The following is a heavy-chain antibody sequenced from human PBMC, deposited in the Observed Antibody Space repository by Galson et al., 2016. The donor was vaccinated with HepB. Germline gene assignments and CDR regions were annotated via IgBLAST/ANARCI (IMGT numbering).Heavy chain of an antibody. V-gene: IGHV5-51*01. CDR1: GYSFTSYW. D-gene: IGHD3-16*01. CDR3: AITGGDGHSWRGYAFDG. Sequence: QSGAEVKKPGESLRISCKGSGYSFTSYWIGWVRQMPGKGLEWMGIIYPGDSDTRYSPSFQGQVTISADKSINTAYLQWSSLKASDTAMYYCAITGGDGHSWRGYAFDGWGQGTMVTVSS. CDR2: IYPGDSDT. J-gene: IGHJ3*01.